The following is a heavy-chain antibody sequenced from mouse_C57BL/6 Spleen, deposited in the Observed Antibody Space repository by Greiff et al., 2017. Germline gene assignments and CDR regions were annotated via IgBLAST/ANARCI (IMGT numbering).Heavy chain of an antibody. J-gene: IGHJ1*03. CDR2: ISDGGSYT. V-gene: IGHV5-4*01. CDR3: ARDRAITTVVEYWYFDV. CDR1: GFTFSSYA. Sequence: EVQLVESGGGLVKPGGSLKLSCAASGFTFSSYAMSWVRQTPEKRLEWVATISDGGSYTYYPDNVKGRFTISRDNAKNNLYLQMSHLKSEDTAMYYCARDRAITTVVEYWYFDVWGTGTTVTVSS. D-gene: IGHD1-1*01.